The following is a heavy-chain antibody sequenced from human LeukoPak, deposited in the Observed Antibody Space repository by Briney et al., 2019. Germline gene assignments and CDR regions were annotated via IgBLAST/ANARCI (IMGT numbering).Heavy chain of an antibody. J-gene: IGHJ6*02. D-gene: IGHD2-8*01. Sequence: GGSLRLSCAASGFTFSSYGMHWVRQAPGKGLEWVAVISYDGSNKYYADSVKGRFTISRDNSKNTLYLRMNSLRAEDTAVYYCAKDPGYCTNGVCPPGYYYYYGMDVWGQGTTVTVSS. CDR3: AKDPGYCTNGVCPPGYYYYYGMDV. CDR2: ISYDGSNK. CDR1: GFTFSSYG. V-gene: IGHV3-30*18.